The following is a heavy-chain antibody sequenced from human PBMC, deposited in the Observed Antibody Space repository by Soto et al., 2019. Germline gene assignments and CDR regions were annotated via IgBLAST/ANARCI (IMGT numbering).Heavy chain of an antibody. CDR3: ARDGPLELGYCSGGSCYSNDY. J-gene: IGHJ4*02. CDR2: INAGNGNT. V-gene: IGHV1-3*01. D-gene: IGHD2-15*01. CDR1: GYTFTSYA. Sequence: ASVKVSCKASGYTFTSYAMHWVRQAPGQRLEWMGWINAGNGNTKYSQKFQGRVTITRDTSASTAYMELSSLRSEDTAVYYCARDGPLELGYCSGGSCYSNDYWGQGTLVTVSS.